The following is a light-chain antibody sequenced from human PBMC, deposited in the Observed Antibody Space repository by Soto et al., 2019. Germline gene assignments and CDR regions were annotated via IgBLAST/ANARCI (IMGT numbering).Light chain of an antibody. J-gene: IGKJ1*01. V-gene: IGKV3-15*01. CDR2: GAS. Sequence: EIVMTQSPATLSVSPGERATLSCRASQSVSSNLAWYQQKPGQSPRLLIYGASTRATGIPARFSGSGSGTEFTLTIGSLQSEDFEIYYCQQYSNWPWGTFGQGTKVEIK. CDR1: QSVSSN. CDR3: QQYSNWPWGT.